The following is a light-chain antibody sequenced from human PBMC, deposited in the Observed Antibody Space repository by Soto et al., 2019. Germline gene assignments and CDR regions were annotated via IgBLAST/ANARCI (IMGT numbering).Light chain of an antibody. J-gene: IGKJ3*01. V-gene: IGKV3-20*01. CDR3: RKYVSSPGFT. Sequence: EIVLTQSPGTLSLSPGERATLSCRASQSVSSSYLAWYQQKPGQAPRLLIYGASSRATGIPDRFSGSGSGTDFTLTISRLEPEDFAVYYCRKYVSSPGFTFGPGTKVDIK. CDR1: QSVSSSY. CDR2: GAS.